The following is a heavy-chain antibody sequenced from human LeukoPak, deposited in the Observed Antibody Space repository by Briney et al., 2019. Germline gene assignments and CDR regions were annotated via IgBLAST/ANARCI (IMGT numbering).Heavy chain of an antibody. J-gene: IGHJ4*02. V-gene: IGHV3-23*01. CDR1: GFTFSSYA. CDR3: GSTTAEGIVVVPAAISLDY. D-gene: IGHD2-2*02. CDR2: ISGSGGST. Sequence: GGSLRLSCAASGFTFSSYAMSWVRQAPGKGLEWVSAISGSGGSTYYADSVKGRFTISRDNSKNTLYLQMNSLRAEDTAVYYCGSTTAEGIVVVPAAISLDYWGQGTLVTVSS.